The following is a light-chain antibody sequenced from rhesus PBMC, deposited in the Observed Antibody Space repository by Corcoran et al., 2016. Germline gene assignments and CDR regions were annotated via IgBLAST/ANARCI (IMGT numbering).Light chain of an antibody. CDR1: SSNIGTNS. Sequence: QSVLTQPPSASEAATKSVAISCSGSSSNIGTNSVSWYQQLPETAPKLLIFYDDQRPSGVSDRFSGSKSGTSASLAISGLQTEDEADYYCTAWDASLNGYIFGTGTRLTVL. J-gene: IGLJ1*01. CDR3: TAWDASLNGYI. CDR2: YDD. V-gene: IGLV1-60*01.